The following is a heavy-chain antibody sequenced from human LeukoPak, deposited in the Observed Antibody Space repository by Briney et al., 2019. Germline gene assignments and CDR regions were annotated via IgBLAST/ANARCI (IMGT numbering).Heavy chain of an antibody. J-gene: IGHJ3*02. D-gene: IGHD2-15*01. CDR2: INHSGST. Sequence: PSETLSLTCAVYGGSFSGYYWSWIRQPPGKGLEWIGEINHSGSTNYNPSLKSRVTISVDTSKNQFSLKLSSVTAADTAVYYCARDTVVVVAATVDAFDIWGQGTMVTVSS. CDR3: ARDTVVVVAATVDAFDI. CDR1: GGSFSGYY. V-gene: IGHV4-34*01.